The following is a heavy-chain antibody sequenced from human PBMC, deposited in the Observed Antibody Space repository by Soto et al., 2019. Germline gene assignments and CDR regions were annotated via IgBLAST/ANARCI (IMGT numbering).Heavy chain of an antibody. V-gene: IGHV4-59*01. CDR1: GASISSYY. CDR3: ARGLTRFDP. CDR2: MYYSGST. D-gene: IGHD3-9*01. J-gene: IGHJ5*02. Sequence: SETLSLTCSVSGASISSYYWTWIRQPPGKGLEWIGYMYYSGSTNYNPSLKSRVSISVDTSKNWFSLKLSSVTTADTVVYYCARGLTRFDPWGQVTLVTVSS.